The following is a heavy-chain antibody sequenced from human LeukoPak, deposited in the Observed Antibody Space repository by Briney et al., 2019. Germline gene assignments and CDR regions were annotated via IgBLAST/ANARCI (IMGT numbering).Heavy chain of an antibody. CDR3: ARDLGYSSSWYSGRSNWFDP. CDR1: GFTFSSYW. V-gene: IGHV3-74*01. Sequence: GGSLTLSCAAFGFTFSSYWMHCVRQAPGKVLVWVSRINTDVSSTSYANSVNGRFTISRDNAKNTLYLQMNSLSAEVTAVYYCARDLGYSSSWYSGRSNWFDPWGQGTLVTVSS. J-gene: IGHJ5*02. D-gene: IGHD6-13*01. CDR2: INTDVSST.